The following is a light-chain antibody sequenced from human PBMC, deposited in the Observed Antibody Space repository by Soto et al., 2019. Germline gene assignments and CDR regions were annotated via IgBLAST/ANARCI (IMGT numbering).Light chain of an antibody. Sequence: QSALTQPASVSGSPGKSITISSTGTSSDVGGYNYVSWYQQHPGKAPKLMIYEGSNRPSGVSNRFSGSKSGNTASRTISGLQAEDEADYYCSSYTSSSTPWVFGGGTKLTVL. J-gene: IGLJ3*02. CDR2: EGS. CDR1: SSDVGGYNY. CDR3: SSYTSSSTPWV. V-gene: IGLV2-14*01.